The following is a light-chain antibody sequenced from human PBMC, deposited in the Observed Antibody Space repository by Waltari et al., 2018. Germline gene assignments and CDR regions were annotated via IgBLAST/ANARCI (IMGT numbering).Light chain of an antibody. CDR2: ADS. J-gene: IGKJ1*01. CDR3: QKYNSSPKM. CDR1: QGINKY. Sequence: EIQMTQSPSSLSASVGDRVTITCRASQGINKYLAWYQQKLGKDPKHLIYADSTLQSGVPSRFSASGSGTDFTLTISNLQPEDVATYYCQKYNSSPKMFGQGTKVEIK. V-gene: IGKV1-27*01.